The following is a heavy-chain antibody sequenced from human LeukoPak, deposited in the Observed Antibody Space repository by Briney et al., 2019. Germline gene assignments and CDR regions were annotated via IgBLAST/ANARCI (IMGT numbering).Heavy chain of an antibody. Sequence: PSETLSLTCTVSGYSISSGYYWGWIRQPPGKGLEWIGSIYHSGSTYYNPSLKSRVTISVDTSKNQFSLKLSSVTAADTAVFYCARGGLANWFDPWGQGTLVTVSS. CDR1: GYSISSGYY. D-gene: IGHD3-10*01. CDR3: ARGGLANWFDP. V-gene: IGHV4-38-2*02. CDR2: IYHSGST. J-gene: IGHJ5*02.